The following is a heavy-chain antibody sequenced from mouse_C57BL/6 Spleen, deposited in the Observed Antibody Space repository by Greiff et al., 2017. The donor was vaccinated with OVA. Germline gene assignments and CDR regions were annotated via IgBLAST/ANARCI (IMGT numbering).Heavy chain of an antibody. D-gene: IGHD2-1*01. CDR1: GYAFSSYW. J-gene: IGHJ4*01. Sequence: VKLMESGAELVKPGASVKISCKASGYAFSSYWMNWVKQRPGKGLEWIGQIYPGDGDTNYNGKFKGKATLTADKSSSTAYMQLSSLTSEDSAVYFCARKEYYYGNYGYAMDYWGQGTSVTVSS. CDR2: IYPGDGDT. V-gene: IGHV1-80*01. CDR3: ARKEYYYGNYGYAMDY.